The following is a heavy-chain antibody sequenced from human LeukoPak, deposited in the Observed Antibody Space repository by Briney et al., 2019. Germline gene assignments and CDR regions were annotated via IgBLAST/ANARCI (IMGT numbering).Heavy chain of an antibody. CDR3: ALGYGSGSYSYYFDY. D-gene: IGHD3-10*01. V-gene: IGHV2-70*04. CDR2: IDWEDGK. CDR1: GFSLSTRGMG. Sequence: KEAGPALVKPTQTLTLTCTFSGFSLSTRGMGVSWIRQPLGKALERLARIDWEDGKFYSTSLKTTLTISKDTYKNQVVHTMTNMDPVDTATYYCALGYGSGSYSYYFDYWGQGTLVTVSS. J-gene: IGHJ4*02.